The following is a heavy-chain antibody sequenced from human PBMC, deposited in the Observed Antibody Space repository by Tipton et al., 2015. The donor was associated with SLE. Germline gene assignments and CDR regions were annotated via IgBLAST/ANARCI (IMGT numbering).Heavy chain of an antibody. V-gene: IGHV4-34*01. CDR3: ARVLWGSPSVDV. J-gene: IGHJ6*04. D-gene: IGHD7-27*01. CDR1: GGSFSGYY. Sequence: TLSLTCAVYGGSFSGYYWSWIRQPPGKGLEWIGEINHSGSTDYNPSLKSRVTISVDTSKNQFSLQLNSVTPEDTAVYYCARVLWGSPSVDVWGKGTTVTVSS. CDR2: INHSGST.